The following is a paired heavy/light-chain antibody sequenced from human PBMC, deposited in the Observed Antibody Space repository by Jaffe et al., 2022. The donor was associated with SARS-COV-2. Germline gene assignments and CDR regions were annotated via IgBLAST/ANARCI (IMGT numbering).Heavy chain of an antibody. CDR2: ISYGGGST. CDR1: GFAFSTYG. Sequence: EEQLLASGGGLVQPGGSLRLSCAASGFAFSTYGMTWVRQAPGRGLEWVSLISYGGGSTYYADSVKGRFTISRDNPKNTLFLQMNSLRVEDTAVYYCAKGSRVSARRDAFDIWGQGTVVTVSS. J-gene: IGHJ3*02. V-gene: IGHV3-23*01. D-gene: IGHD6-6*01. CDR3: AKGSRVSARRDAFDI.
Light chain of an antibody. CDR2: AAS. J-gene: IGKJ4*01. V-gene: IGKV1-27*01. CDR1: QGISNY. CDR3: QKYDSAPLT. Sequence: DIQMTQSPSSLSASIGDRVTITCRASQGISNYLAWYQQKPGKVPKLLIYAASTLQSGVPSRFSGSESGTDFTLTINSLQPEDVATYYCQKYDSAPLTFGGGTKVEIK.